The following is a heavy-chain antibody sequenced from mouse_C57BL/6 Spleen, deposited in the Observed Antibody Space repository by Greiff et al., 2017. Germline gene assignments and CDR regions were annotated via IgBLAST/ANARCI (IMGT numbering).Heavy chain of an antibody. CDR3: ARSDYYGSSYVESSMDY. J-gene: IGHJ4*01. CDR1: VYTFTSYW. CDR2: IDPNSGGT. Sequence: QVQLKQPGAELVKPGASVKLSCKASVYTFTSYWMHWVKQRPGRGLEWIGRIDPNSGGTKYNEKFKSKATLTVDKPSSTAYMQLSSLTSEDSAVYYCARSDYYGSSYVESSMDYWGQGTSVTVSS. V-gene: IGHV1-72*01. D-gene: IGHD1-1*01.